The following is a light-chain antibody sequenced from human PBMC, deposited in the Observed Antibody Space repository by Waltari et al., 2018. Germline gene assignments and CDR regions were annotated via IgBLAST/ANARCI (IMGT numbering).Light chain of an antibody. CDR2: AAS. Sequence: DIQMTQSPSSLSASEGNTVTITCRASQGISTSLNWYQQKPGKAPKRLIYAASSLESGVPARFSGSGSGTDFTLTISSLQPEDFATYYCLQYNSHPLTFGGGTKVEIK. CDR1: QGISTS. J-gene: IGKJ4*01. CDR3: LQYNSHPLT. V-gene: IGKV1-17*01.